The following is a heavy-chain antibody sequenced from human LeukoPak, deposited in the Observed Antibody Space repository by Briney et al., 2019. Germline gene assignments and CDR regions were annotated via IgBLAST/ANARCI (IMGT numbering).Heavy chain of an antibody. CDR3: ARGVRYFDWLSQATNTLFDY. D-gene: IGHD3-9*01. CDR1: GFTFSSYA. V-gene: IGHV3-30*04. J-gene: IGHJ4*02. CDR2: ISYDGSNK. Sequence: PGRSLRLSCAASGFTFSSYAMHWVRQAPGKGLEWVAVISYDGSNKYYADSVKGRFTISRDNSKNTLYLQMNSLRAEDTAVYYCARGVRYFDWLSQATNTLFDYWGQGTLATVSS.